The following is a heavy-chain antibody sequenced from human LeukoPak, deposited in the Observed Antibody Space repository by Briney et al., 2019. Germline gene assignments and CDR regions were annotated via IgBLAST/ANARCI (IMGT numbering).Heavy chain of an antibody. D-gene: IGHD3-3*01. J-gene: IGHJ4*01. CDR2: MFYSGST. V-gene: IGHV4-59*11. Sequence: SETLSLTCSVSGGSITSHYWSWIRQPPGKGLEWIGNMFYSGSTNYNPSLKSRVTISVDTSKNQFSLKMTSVTAADTAVYYCARSIFSGSYAFDHWGHGTLVTVSS. CDR3: ARSIFSGSYAFDH. CDR1: GGSITSHY.